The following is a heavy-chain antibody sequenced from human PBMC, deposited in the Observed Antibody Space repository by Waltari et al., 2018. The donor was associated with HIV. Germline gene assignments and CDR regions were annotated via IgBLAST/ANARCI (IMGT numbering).Heavy chain of an antibody. CDR1: GGSFSGYY. Sequence: QVQLHQWGAGLLKPSETLSLTCAVYGGSFSGYYWSWIRQPPGKGLQWIGQINHSGSTRFSPSLKSRLSMSVDTSKNQFSLKLTSLTAADTAVYYCARGRDLFTYNSSSVVWFDPWGQGTLVTVSS. CDR3: ARGRDLFTYNSSSVVWFDP. D-gene: IGHD6-6*01. J-gene: IGHJ5*02. CDR2: INHSGST. V-gene: IGHV4-34*01.